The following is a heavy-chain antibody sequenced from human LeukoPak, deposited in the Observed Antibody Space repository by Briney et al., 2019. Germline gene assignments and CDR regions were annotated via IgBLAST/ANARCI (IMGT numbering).Heavy chain of an antibody. D-gene: IGHD3-10*01. CDR3: ARSPPNYYGSGSYYTQGFDY. CDR2: INPNSGGT. V-gene: IGHV1-2*02. Sequence: GASVKVSCKASGYTFTGYYMHWLRQAPGQGLEWMGWINPNSGGTNYAQKFQGRVTMTRDTSISTAYMELSRLRSDDTAVYYCARSPPNYYGSGSYYTQGFDYWGQGTLVTVSS. J-gene: IGHJ4*02. CDR1: GYTFTGYY.